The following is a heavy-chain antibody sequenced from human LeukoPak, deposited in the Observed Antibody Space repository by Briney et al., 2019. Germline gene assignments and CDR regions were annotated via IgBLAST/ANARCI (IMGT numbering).Heavy chain of an antibody. V-gene: IGHV3-9*03. CDR1: GFTFDDYA. D-gene: IGHD6-13*01. J-gene: IGHJ4*02. CDR3: AKDGYSSPTYFDS. Sequence: QTGGSLRLSCTASGFTFDDYAMHWVRQAPGKGLEWVSGISWNSNSIVYADSVKGRFTISRDNAKNSLYLQMNSLRAEDMALYYCAKDGYSSPTYFDSWGQGTLVTVSS. CDR2: ISWNSNSI.